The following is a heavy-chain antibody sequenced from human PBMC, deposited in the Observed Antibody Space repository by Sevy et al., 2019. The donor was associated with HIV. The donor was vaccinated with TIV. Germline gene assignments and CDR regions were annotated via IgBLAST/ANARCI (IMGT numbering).Heavy chain of an antibody. V-gene: IGHV3-72*01. CDR1: GFTFSDHY. J-gene: IGHJ4*02. D-gene: IGHD6-13*01. Sequence: GGSLRLSCAASGFTFSDHYMEWVRQAPGKGLEWVGRTRNKADSYTTEYAASVKGRFTISRDDSKNSLYLQMSSLKTEDAAVYYCATQAGIAAAGRVFDYWGQGSLVTVSS. CDR3: ATQAGIAAAGRVFDY. CDR2: TRNKADSYTT.